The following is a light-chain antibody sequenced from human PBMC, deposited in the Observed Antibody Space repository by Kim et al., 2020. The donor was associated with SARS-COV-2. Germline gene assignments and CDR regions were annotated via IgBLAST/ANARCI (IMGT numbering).Light chain of an antibody. J-gene: IGKJ4*01. CDR1: SNISSC. CDR2: DAA. CDR3: RHRDNWPPLT. V-gene: IGKV3-11*01. Sequence: AGETAPPSRTGSNISSCMSAYHQKPGQAPSLLIYDAAKRAAAIPARCSGRGSGTNFTLTISSIEHEDSAVYYCRHRDNWPPLTFGGGTKVDIK.